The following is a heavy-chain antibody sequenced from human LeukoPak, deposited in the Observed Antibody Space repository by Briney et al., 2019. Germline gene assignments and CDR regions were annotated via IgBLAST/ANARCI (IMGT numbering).Heavy chain of an antibody. CDR1: GFTFSSYG. D-gene: IGHD6-6*01. V-gene: IGHV3-30*02. CDR2: IRYDGSNK. Sequence: GGSLRLSCAASGFTFSSYGMHWVRRAPGKGLEWVAFIRYDGSNKYYADSVKGRFTISRDNSKNTLYLQMNSLRAEDTAVYYCAKDLGYSSSSSYMDVWGKGTTVTVSS. J-gene: IGHJ6*03. CDR3: AKDLGYSSSSSYMDV.